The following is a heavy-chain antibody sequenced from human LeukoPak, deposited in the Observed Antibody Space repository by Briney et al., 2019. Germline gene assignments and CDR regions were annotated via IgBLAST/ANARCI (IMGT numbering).Heavy chain of an antibody. CDR1: GYTFTGYY. J-gene: IGHJ4*02. Sequence: GASVKVSCKASGYTFTGYYMHWVRQAPGQGLEWMGWINPNSGGTNYAQKFQGRVTMTRDTSISTAYMELSRLRSDDTAVYYCARGRDAVAGTEFDYWGQGTLVTVSS. CDR2: INPNSGGT. V-gene: IGHV1-2*02. D-gene: IGHD6-19*01. CDR3: ARGRDAVAGTEFDY.